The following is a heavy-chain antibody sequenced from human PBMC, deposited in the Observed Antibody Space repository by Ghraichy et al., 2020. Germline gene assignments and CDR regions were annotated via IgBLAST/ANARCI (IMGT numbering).Heavy chain of an antibody. Sequence: SETLSLTCTVSGGSISSYYWSWIRQPPGKGLEWIGYIYYSGSTNYNPSLKSRVTISVDTSKNQFSLKLSSVTAADTAVYYCARDGYSGYDLAFDIWGQGTMVTVSS. CDR3: ARDGYSGYDLAFDI. J-gene: IGHJ3*02. CDR1: GGSISSYY. V-gene: IGHV4-59*01. D-gene: IGHD5-12*01. CDR2: IYYSGST.